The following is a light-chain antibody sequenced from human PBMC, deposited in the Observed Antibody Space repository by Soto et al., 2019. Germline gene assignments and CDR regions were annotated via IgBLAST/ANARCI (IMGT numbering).Light chain of an antibody. J-gene: IGLJ7*01. CDR2: DVS. CDR1: SSDVGGYNY. V-gene: IGLV2-14*03. CDR3: SSYAGTSTHTV. Sequence: QSALTQPASVSGSPGQSITISCTGTSSDVGGYNYVSWYQQHPGKAPKLIIYDVSERPSGVSFRFSGSKSGNTASLTVSGLQAEDEADYYCSSYAGTSTHTVFGGGTQLTVL.